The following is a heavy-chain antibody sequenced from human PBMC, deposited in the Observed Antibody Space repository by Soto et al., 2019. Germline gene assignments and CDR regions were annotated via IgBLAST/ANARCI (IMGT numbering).Heavy chain of an antibody. CDR2: IYYSGST. J-gene: IGHJ4*02. CDR1: GGSISSYY. D-gene: IGHD3-22*01. Sequence: LSLTCTVSGGSISSYYWSWIRQPPGKGLEWIGYIYYSGSTNYNPSLKSRVTISVDTSKNQFSLKLSSVTAADTAVYYCARARVAYYDSSGYYYIDYWGQGTLVTVSS. V-gene: IGHV4-59*01. CDR3: ARARVAYYDSSGYYYIDY.